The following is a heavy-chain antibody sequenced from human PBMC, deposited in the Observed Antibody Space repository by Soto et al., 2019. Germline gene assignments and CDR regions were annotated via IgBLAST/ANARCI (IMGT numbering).Heavy chain of an antibody. V-gene: IGHV4-39*02. CDR3: AREDRAGGLVLDY. D-gene: IGHD6-19*01. Sequence: PSETLSLTCTVSGGSISSSSYYWGWIRQPPGKGLEWIGSIYYSGSTYYNPSLKSRVTISVDTSKNQFSLKLSSVTAADTAVYYCAREDRAGGLVLDYWGHGTLVTVSS. CDR1: GGSISSSSYY. J-gene: IGHJ4*01. CDR2: IYYSGST.